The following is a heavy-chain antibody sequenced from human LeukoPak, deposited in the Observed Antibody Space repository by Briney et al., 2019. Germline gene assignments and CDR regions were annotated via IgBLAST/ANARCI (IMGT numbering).Heavy chain of an antibody. CDR2: INPSSGIT. J-gene: IGHJ6*02. CDR3: ARRPDSYYYGMDV. V-gene: IGHV1-46*01. CDR1: GYTFTSYY. Sequence: ASVKVSCKASGYTFTSYYMHWVRQAPGQGLEWMGIINPSSGITRYAQKFQGRVTMARDTSTSTFYMELSSLRSEDTAVYYCARRPDSYYYGMDVWGQGTTVTVSS.